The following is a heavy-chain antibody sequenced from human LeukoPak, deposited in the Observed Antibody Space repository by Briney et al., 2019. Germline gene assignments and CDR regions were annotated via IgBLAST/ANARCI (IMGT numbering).Heavy chain of an antibody. CDR3: ASDSGSYYNDAFDI. Sequence: GGSLRLSCAASGFTVSSNYMSWVRQAPGKGLEWVSVIYSGGSTYYADSVKGRFTISRHNSKNTLYLQMNSLRAEDTAVYYCASDSGSYYNDAFDIWGLGTMVTVSS. J-gene: IGHJ3*02. D-gene: IGHD3-10*01. V-gene: IGHV3-53*04. CDR1: GFTVSSNY. CDR2: IYSGGST.